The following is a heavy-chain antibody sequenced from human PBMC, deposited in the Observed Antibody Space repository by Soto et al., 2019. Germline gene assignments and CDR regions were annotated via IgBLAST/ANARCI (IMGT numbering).Heavy chain of an antibody. J-gene: IGHJ3*02. CDR2: ISGSGGGT. Sequence: EVQLLESGGGLVQPGGSLRLSCAASGFTFNSFPMSWVRQAPGKGLEWVSAISGSGGGTYYADSVKGRFTVSRDNSKNTLYLQMNSLRAEDSALYYCAKDVPGNIIWGQGTMVTVSS. CDR3: AKDVPGNII. CDR1: GFTFNSFP. V-gene: IGHV3-23*01.